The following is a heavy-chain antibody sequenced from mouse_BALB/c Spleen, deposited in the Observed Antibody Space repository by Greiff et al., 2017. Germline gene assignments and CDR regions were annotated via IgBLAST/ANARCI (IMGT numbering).Heavy chain of an antibody. CDR1: GYTFTSYW. D-gene: IGHD2-1*01. V-gene: IGHV1-5*01. J-gene: IGHJ4*01. Sequence: EVQLQQSGTVLARPGASVKMSCKASGYTFTSYWMHWVKQRPGQGLEWIGAIYPGNSDTSYNQKFKGKAKLTAVTSTSTAYMELSSLTNEDSAVYYCTRDYGNYDYAMDYWGQGTSVTVSS. CDR2: IYPGNSDT. CDR3: TRDYGNYDYAMDY.